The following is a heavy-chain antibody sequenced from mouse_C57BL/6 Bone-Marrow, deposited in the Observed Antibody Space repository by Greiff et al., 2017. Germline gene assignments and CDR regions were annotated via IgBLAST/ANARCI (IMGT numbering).Heavy chain of an antibody. Sequence: QVQLQQSGAELVRPGSSVKLSCKASGYTFTSYWMHWVKQRPIQGLEWIGNIDPSDSETHYNQKFKDKATLTVDKSSSTAYMQLSSLTSEDSAVYYCARLASTAQALDYWGQGTTLTVSS. CDR1: GYTFTSYW. D-gene: IGHD3-2*02. J-gene: IGHJ2*01. CDR3: ARLASTAQALDY. V-gene: IGHV1-52*01. CDR2: IDPSDSET.